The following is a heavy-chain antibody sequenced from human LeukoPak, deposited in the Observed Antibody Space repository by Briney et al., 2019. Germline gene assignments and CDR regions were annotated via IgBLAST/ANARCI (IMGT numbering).Heavy chain of an antibody. J-gene: IGHJ4*02. D-gene: IGHD4-23*01. CDR3: ARDGDSTVDFDY. V-gene: IGHV3-74*01. CDR2: TSSDGSST. CDR1: GFTFSTFW. Sequence: GGSLRLSCAASGFTFSTFWMHWVRQAPGKGLVWVSRTSSDGSSTAYADSVKGRFTVSRDNVKNTLYLQMSSLRVEDTAVYYCARDGDSTVDFDYWGRGILVTVSS.